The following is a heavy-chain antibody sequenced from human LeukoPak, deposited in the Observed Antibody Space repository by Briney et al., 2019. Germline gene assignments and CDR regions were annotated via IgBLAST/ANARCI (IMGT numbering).Heavy chain of an antibody. J-gene: IGHJ5*02. Sequence: GGSLRLSCAASGFTFSSYSMNWVRQAPGKGLEWVSSISSSSSYIYYADSVKGRFTISRDNAKNSLYLQMNSLRAEDTAVYYCARDLADCSSTSCYDWFDPWGQGTLVTVSS. D-gene: IGHD2-2*01. CDR2: ISSSSSYI. V-gene: IGHV3-21*01. CDR3: ARDLADCSSTSCYDWFDP. CDR1: GFTFSSYS.